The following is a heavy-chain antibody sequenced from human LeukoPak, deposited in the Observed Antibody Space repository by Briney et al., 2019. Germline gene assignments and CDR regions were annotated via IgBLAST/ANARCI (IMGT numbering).Heavy chain of an antibody. CDR2: ISGSGSLT. V-gene: IGHV3-23*01. CDR1: RYTFSNYV. J-gene: IGHJ3*02. Sequence: GGSLRVSCAVSRYTFSNYVMSWVRQAPGKGLEWVSAISGSGSLTFYADSVKGRFTISRDNSKNTVYLQMNSLRAEDTAVYYCAKDSSAYNYVRAFDIWGQGTVVTVSS. CDR3: AKDSSAYNYVRAFDI. D-gene: IGHD3-10*02.